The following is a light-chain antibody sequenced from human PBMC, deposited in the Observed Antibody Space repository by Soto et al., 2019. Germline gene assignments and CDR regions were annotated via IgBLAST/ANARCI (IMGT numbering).Light chain of an antibody. V-gene: IGKV1-5*01. Sequence: DIQMTQSPSTLSASVGDRVTITCRADQSITRWLAWYQQKPGKAPKLLIYDASSLESGVPSRFSASGSGTDFTLTISRLEPEDFAVYYCQQYGNSPITFGQGTRLEIK. CDR3: QQYGNSPIT. CDR1: QSITRW. J-gene: IGKJ5*01. CDR2: DAS.